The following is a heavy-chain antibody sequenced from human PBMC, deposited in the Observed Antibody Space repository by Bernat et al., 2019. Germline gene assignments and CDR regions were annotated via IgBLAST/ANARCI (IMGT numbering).Heavy chain of an antibody. V-gene: IGHV3-7*03. Sequence: EVQLVESGGGLVQPGGSLRLSCAASGFTFSVSWMSWVRQAPGKGLAWVANINQDGSEKYYVESVRGRFTISRDNAKNSLYLQMNSLRADDTAVYYCARSPRTGDVDYWGQGTLVTVSS. J-gene: IGHJ4*02. CDR3: ARSPRTGDVDY. D-gene: IGHD7-27*01. CDR1: GFTFSVSW. CDR2: INQDGSEK.